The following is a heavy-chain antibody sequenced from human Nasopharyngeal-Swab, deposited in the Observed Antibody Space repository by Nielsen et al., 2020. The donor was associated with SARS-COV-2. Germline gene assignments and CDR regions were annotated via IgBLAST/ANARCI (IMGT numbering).Heavy chain of an antibody. CDR1: GFTLSEYW. CDR2: VKNDGTTT. CDR3: ARDGQGAVDLDY. J-gene: IGHJ4*02. Sequence: GGSLRLSCAASGFTLSEYWVHWVRQAPGKGLVWVSHVKNDGTTTTYADAVKGRFTMSRDDAKNTLYLQMNSLRTEDTAVYYCARDGQGAVDLDYWGQRSLVTVSS. V-gene: IGHV3-74*01. D-gene: IGHD6-19*01.